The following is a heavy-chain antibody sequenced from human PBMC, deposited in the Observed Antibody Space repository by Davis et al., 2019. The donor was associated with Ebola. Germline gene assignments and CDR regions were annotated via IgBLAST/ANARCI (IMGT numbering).Heavy chain of an antibody. Sequence: PSETLSLTCTVSGGSISSSTYYWGWIRQPAGKGLERIGYMYYTGSTYCNPSLKSRVTMSVDTSKNLFSLKLSSVTAADTAVYYCARALPWDHYFDYRGQGTLVTVSS. CDR2: MYYTGST. V-gene: IGHV4-39*07. D-gene: IGHD1-26*01. CDR1: GGSISSSTYY. J-gene: IGHJ4*02. CDR3: ARALPWDHYFDY.